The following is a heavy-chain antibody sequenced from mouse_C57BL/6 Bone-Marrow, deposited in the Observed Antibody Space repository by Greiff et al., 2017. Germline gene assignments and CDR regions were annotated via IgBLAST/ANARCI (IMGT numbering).Heavy chain of an antibody. Sequence: QVQLKQPGAELVKPGASVKLSCKASGYTFTSYWMQWVKQRPGQGLEWIGEIDPSDSYTNYNQKFKGKATLTVDTSSSAAYLQLSSLTSEDSAVYYCAREGTFADWGQGTLVTGSA. D-gene: IGHD3-3*01. CDR2: IDPSDSYT. J-gene: IGHJ3*01. V-gene: IGHV1-50*01. CDR3: AREGTFAD. CDR1: GYTFTSYW.